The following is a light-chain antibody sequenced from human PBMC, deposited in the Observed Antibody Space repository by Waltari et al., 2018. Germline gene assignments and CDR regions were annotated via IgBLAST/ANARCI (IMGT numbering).Light chain of an antibody. J-gene: IGLJ1*01. CDR2: DVI. Sequence: QSGLTQPASVSGSPGQSITISCTGSSSDGGRYNYVSWYQQPPGKAPKHLIYDVIDRPSGVSNRFSGFKSGNAASLTISGLQAEDEADYYCTSYTSSSTIYVFGTGTKVTVL. V-gene: IGLV2-14*03. CDR1: SSDGGRYNY. CDR3: TSYTSSSTIYV.